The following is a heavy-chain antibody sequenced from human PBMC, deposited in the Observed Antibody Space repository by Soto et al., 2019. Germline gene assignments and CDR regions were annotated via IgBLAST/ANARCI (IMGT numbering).Heavy chain of an antibody. CDR2: IYYSGST. V-gene: IGHV4-59*08. Sequence: SETLSLTCTVSGGSISSYYWSWIRQPPGKGLEWIGYIYYSGSTNYNPSLKSRVTISVDTSKNQFSLKLSSVTAADTAVYYCARNYGDYYYMDVWGKGTTVTVSS. CDR1: GGSISSYY. CDR3: ARNYGDYYYMDV. D-gene: IGHD4-17*01. J-gene: IGHJ6*03.